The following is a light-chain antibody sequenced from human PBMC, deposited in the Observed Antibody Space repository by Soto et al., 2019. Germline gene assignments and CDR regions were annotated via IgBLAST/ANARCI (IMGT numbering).Light chain of an antibody. V-gene: IGKV3-20*01. Sequence: GFTKNKETLSLSPGERAPLSCRASQSISSSYLAWYQHKPGQAPRLLIYGASSRATGIPDRFSGSGSGRDFTLTISRLEPEDFAVYYCQQYGSSMKTFGQ. J-gene: IGKJ1*01. CDR2: GAS. CDR1: QSISSSY. CDR3: QQYGSSMKT.